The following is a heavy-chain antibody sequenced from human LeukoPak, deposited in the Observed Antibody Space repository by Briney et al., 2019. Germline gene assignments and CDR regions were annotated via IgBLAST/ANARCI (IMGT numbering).Heavy chain of an antibody. V-gene: IGHV1-69*04. J-gene: IGHJ4*02. CDR3: ARDRLNYYDSSELGY. D-gene: IGHD3-22*01. CDR1: GGTFSSYA. CDR2: IIPILGIA. Sequence: SVKVSCKASGGTFSSYAISWVRQAPGQGLEWMGRIIPILGIANYAQKFQGRVTMTRDTSTSTAYMELSSLRSEDTAVYYCARDRLNYYDSSELGYWGQGTLDTVSS.